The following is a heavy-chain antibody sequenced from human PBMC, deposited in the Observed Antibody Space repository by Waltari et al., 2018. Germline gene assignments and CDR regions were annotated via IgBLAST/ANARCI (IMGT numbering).Heavy chain of an antibody. CDR1: GFAFAYYA. CDR3: AKDHWGSFWYFDL. D-gene: IGHD7-27*01. Sequence: EVQLVESGGGLVQPGRSLRLSCAASGFAFAYYAMHGFRQVPGQGQAGVSCIHWKSGGIGYAESVKVRFTISEDNAKNSLYLQMNSLRAEDTALYYCAKDHWGSFWYFDLWGRGTLVTVSS. V-gene: IGHV3-9*01. J-gene: IGHJ2*01. CDR2: IHWKSGGI.